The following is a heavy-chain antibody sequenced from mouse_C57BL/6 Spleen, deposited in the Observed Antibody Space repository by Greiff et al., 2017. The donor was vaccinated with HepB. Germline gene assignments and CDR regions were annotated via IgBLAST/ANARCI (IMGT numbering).Heavy chain of an antibody. D-gene: IGHD1-1*01. CDR3: TTPVYYYGSSWWFAY. Sequence: EVKLQESGAELVRPGASVKLSCTASGFNIKDDYMHWVKQRPEQGLEWIGWIDPENGDTEYASKFQGKATITADTSSNTAYLQLSSLTSEDTAVYYCTTPVYYYGSSWWFAYWGQGTLVTVSA. CDR2: IDPENGDT. V-gene: IGHV14-4*01. CDR1: GFNIKDDY. J-gene: IGHJ3*01.